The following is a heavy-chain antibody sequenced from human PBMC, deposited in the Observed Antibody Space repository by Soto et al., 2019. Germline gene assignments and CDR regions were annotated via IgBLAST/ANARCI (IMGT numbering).Heavy chain of an antibody. CDR2: ISYDGTNK. CDR1: GFIFISYG. J-gene: IGHJ4*02. D-gene: IGHD6-13*01. CDR3: AKTGSGWYFDY. Sequence: GWSLRLSCAASGFIFISYGMHWVRQSPGKGLEWVALISYDGTNKYYADSMKGRFTISRDNSKNMVYLQMNSLRAEDTAVYYCAKTGSGWYFDYSGQGTLVTVSS. V-gene: IGHV3-30*18.